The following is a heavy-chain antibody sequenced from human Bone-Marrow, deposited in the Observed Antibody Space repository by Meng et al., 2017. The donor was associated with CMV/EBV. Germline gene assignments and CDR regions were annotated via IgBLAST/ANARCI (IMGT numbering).Heavy chain of an antibody. CDR3: VVGLASSVVGLSPLDY. D-gene: IGHD3-22*01. CDR2: LIPIFGTT. J-gene: IGHJ4*02. Sequence: SVKVSCKASGATFNSYVVSWVRQAPGQGLEWMGGLIPIFGTTKYPQRFQGRVTINTDESTTVAYMEVSSLTSENTAVYYCVVGLASSVVGLSPLDYWGQGTLVTVYS. CDR1: GATFNSYV. V-gene: IGHV1-69*05.